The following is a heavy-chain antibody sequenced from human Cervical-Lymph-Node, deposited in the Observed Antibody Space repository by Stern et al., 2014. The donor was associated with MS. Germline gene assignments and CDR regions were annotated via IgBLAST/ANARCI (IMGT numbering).Heavy chain of an antibody. D-gene: IGHD3-22*01. CDR3: ARSPDLYDSSGYYFD. CDR1: GCTLNNYA. J-gene: IGHJ4*02. CDR2: IIPFLGIA. V-gene: IGHV1-69*09. Sequence: QVQLVQSGAEVKKPGSSVKVSCKASGCTLNNYAVSWVRQAPGQGLEWIGKIIPFLGIANYAHKFQGRVTLTAAATTSYMEVSSLRSDDTAVYYCARSPDLYDSSGYYFDWGQGTLVTVSS.